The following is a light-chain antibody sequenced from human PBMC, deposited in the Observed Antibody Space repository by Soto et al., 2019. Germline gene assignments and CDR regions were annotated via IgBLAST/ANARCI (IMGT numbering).Light chain of an antibody. V-gene: IGKV3-11*01. Sequence: EIVLTQSPATLSLSPGERATLSCRASQSVSSNLAWYQQKLGQAPRLLIYDAFNRATGIPARFSGSGSGTDFTLTLSNLEPEDFAVYYCQQRSSWPTFGQGTKLEIK. CDR3: QQRSSWPT. CDR2: DAF. CDR1: QSVSSN. J-gene: IGKJ2*01.